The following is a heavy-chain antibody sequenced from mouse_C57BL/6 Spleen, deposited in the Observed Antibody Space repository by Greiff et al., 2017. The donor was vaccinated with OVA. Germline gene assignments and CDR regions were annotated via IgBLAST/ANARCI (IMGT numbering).Heavy chain of an antibody. CDR1: GYAFTSYW. CDR2: IYPSDSET. D-gene: IGHD1-1*02. V-gene: IGHV1-61*01. J-gene: IGHJ1*03. CDR3: ARDEGSTSWYFDD. Sequence: QVQLKQPGAELVRPGSSVKLSCKASGYAFTSYWMDWVKQRPGQGLEWIGNIYPSDSETHYNQKFKDKATLTVDKSSSTAYMQLSSLTSEDSAVYYCARDEGSTSWYFDDWGTGTTITVSS.